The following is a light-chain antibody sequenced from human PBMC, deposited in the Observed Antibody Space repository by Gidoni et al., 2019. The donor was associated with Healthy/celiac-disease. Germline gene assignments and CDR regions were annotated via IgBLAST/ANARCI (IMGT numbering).Light chain of an antibody. CDR3: QQYYSTPPMYT. Sequence: DIVMTQSPASLAVSLGERATINSKSSQSVLYSSNNKNYLAWYQQKPGQPPRLLIYWAATRESGVPDRFSGSGSGTDFTLTISSLQAEDVAVYYCQQYYSTPPMYTFGQGTKLEIK. CDR1: QSVLYSSNNKNY. J-gene: IGKJ2*01. V-gene: IGKV4-1*01. CDR2: WAA.